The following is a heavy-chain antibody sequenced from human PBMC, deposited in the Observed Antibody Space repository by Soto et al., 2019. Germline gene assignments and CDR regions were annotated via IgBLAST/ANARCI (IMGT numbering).Heavy chain of an antibody. CDR3: TRGRSASGLDY. D-gene: IGHD6-19*01. J-gene: IGHJ4*02. CDR2: IASSAINT. Sequence: PGGSLRLSCAASGFTSNDYPMSWVRQAPGKGLEWVSSIASSAINTYYTDSVRGRFTISRDNSKNTLYLQMDSLRSEDTAVYYCTRGRSASGLDYWGQGTLVTVSS. CDR1: GFTSNDYP. V-gene: IGHV3-23*05.